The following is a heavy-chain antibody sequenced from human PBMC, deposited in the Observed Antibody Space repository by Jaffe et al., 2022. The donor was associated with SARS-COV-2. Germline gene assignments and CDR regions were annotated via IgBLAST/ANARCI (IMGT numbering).Heavy chain of an antibody. CDR3: ARQSLTGGYYYYYGMDV. CDR1: GYTFTGYY. Sequence: QVQLVQSGAEVKKPGASVKVSCKASGYTFTGYYMHWVRQAPGQGLEWMGWINPNSGGTNYAQKFQGRVTMTRDTSISTAYMELSRLRSDDTAVYYCARQSLTGGYYYYYGMDVWGQGTTVTVSS. J-gene: IGHJ6*02. V-gene: IGHV1-2*02. CDR2: INPNSGGT. D-gene: IGHD3-16*01.